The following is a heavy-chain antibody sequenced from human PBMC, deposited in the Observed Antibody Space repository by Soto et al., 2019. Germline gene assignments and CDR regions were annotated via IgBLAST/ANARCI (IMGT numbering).Heavy chain of an antibody. CDR2: IWYDGSNK. CDR3: AREFTMGRGARYYYYGMDV. Sequence: QVQLVESGGGVVQPGRSLRLSCAASGFTFSSYGMHWVRQAPGKGLEWVAVIWYDGSNKYYADSVKGRFTISRDNSKNTLYREMNSLGAGDTAVYYCAREFTMGRGARYYYYGMDVWGQGATVTVSS. J-gene: IGHJ6*02. CDR1: GFTFSSYG. D-gene: IGHD3-10*01. V-gene: IGHV3-33*01.